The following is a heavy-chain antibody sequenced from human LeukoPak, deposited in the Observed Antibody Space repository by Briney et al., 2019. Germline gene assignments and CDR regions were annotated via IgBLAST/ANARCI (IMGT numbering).Heavy chain of an antibody. CDR3: ARGGSSWLPYYYYYYMDV. CDR2: IYYSGST. Sequence: SETLSLTCTVSGGSISTYYWNWIRQPPGKGLEWIGYIYYSGSTNYNPSLKSRVTISVDTSKNQFSLKLSSVTTADTAVYYCARGGSSWLPYYYYYYMDVWGKGTTVTVSS. CDR1: GGSISTYY. J-gene: IGHJ6*03. D-gene: IGHD6-13*01. V-gene: IGHV4-59*01.